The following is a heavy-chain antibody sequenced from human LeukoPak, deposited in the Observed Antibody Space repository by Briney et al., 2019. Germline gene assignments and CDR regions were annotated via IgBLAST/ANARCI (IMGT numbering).Heavy chain of an antibody. J-gene: IGHJ3*02. CDR2: ISYDGSNK. D-gene: IGHD6-13*01. V-gene: IGHV3-30-3*01. CDR1: GFTFSSYA. Sequence: GGSLRLSCAASGFTFSSYAMHWVRQAPGRGLEWVAVISYDGSNKYYADSVKGRFTISRDNSKNTLYLQMNSLRAEDTAVYYCARGYSSSLTRSSLDAFDIWGQGTMVTVSS. CDR3: ARGYSSSLTRSSLDAFDI.